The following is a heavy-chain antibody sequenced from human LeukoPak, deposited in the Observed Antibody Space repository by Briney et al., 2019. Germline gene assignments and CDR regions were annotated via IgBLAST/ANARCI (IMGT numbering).Heavy chain of an antibody. J-gene: IGHJ3*02. CDR2: ISYDGSNK. Sequence: GGSLRLSCAASGFTFSNYGMHWVRQAPGKGLEWVAIISYDGSNKYYADSVKGRFTISRDNSKNTLFLQMNSLRAEDTAVYYCARGPFDIWGQGTMVTVSS. CDR3: ARGPFDI. V-gene: IGHV3-30*03. CDR1: GFTFSNYG.